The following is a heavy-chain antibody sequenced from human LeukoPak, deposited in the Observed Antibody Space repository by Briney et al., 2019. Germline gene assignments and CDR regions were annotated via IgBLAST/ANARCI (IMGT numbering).Heavy chain of an antibody. J-gene: IGHJ4*02. V-gene: IGHV4-59*10. CDR1: GGSFSGYY. Sequence: SETLSLTCAVYGGSFSGYYWSWIRQPAGKGLEWIGRIYTSGSTNYNPSLKSRVTISVDTSKNQFSLKLSSVTAADTAVYYCARAGGYCSSTSCFHSFDYWGQGTLVTVSS. D-gene: IGHD2-2*01. CDR3: ARAGGYCSSTSCFHSFDY. CDR2: IYTSGST.